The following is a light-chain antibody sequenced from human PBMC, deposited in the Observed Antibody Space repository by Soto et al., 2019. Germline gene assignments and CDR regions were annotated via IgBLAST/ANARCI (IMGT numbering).Light chain of an antibody. CDR2: TNN. V-gene: IGLV1-44*01. CDR3: ATWDDSLKGV. CDR1: TSNIGSHT. J-gene: IGLJ1*01. Sequence: QPVLTQPPSASGTPGQRVTISCSGSTSNIGSHTVNWYQHVPGKAPKLLITTNNQRPSGVPDRFSGFKSGSSASLVISGLQSEDEADYYCATWDDSLKGVFGTGTKLTVL.